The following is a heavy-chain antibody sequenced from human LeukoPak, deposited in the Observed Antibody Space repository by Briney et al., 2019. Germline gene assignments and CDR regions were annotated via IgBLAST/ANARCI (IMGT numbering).Heavy chain of an antibody. Sequence: SETLSLTRNVSGVSVSDGRYYWTWIRQHPGKGLEWIGYKYYSGSAKYNPSLMSRLTISIDTSKNQFSLHLSSVTAADTATYYCATPYCSSISCLDVFNMWGQGTRVTVSS. J-gene: IGHJ3*02. D-gene: IGHD2-2*01. CDR3: ATPYCSSISCLDVFNM. CDR1: GVSVSDGRYY. V-gene: IGHV4-31*03. CDR2: KYYSGSA.